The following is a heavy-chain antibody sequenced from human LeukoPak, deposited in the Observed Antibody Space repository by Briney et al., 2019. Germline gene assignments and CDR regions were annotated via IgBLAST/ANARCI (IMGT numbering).Heavy chain of an antibody. CDR3: ARGYDSSGYYYWSTRGDFRLLDY. Sequence: SETLSLTCAVYGGSFSGYYWSWIRQPPGKGLEWIGEINHIGSTNYNPSLKSRVTISVDTSKNQFSLKLSSVTAADTAVYYCARGYDSSGYYYWSTRGDFRLLDYWGQGTLVTVSS. CDR1: GGSFSGYY. J-gene: IGHJ4*02. V-gene: IGHV4-34*01. D-gene: IGHD3-22*01. CDR2: INHIGST.